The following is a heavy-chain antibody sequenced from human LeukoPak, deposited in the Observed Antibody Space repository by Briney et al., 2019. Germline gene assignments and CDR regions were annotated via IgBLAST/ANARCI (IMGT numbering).Heavy chain of an antibody. CDR3: ATDIAAAGA. CDR2: ISDSGGST. CDR1: GFTFSNYA. J-gene: IGHJ5*02. Sequence: PGGSLRLSCAASGFTFSNYAMSWVRQAPGKGLEWISAISDSGGSTYYADSVKGRFTISRDNSKNTLYLQMNSLRAEDTAIYYCATDIAAAGAWGQGTLVTVSS. D-gene: IGHD6-13*01. V-gene: IGHV3-23*01.